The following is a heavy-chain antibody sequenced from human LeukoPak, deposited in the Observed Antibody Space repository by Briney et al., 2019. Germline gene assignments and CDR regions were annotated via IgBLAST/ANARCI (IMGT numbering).Heavy chain of an antibody. CDR2: IYYSGSP. CDR1: GRSINSYY. CDR3: ARGGSSGWPDY. Sequence: SEPLSLTCSVSGRSINSYYWRWLRPPPGKGLAWIGYIYYSGSPNYNPSLKSRVTMSIDTSKNQFSLRLSSVTAADTAVYYCARGGSSGWPDYWGQGTLVTVSS. D-gene: IGHD6-19*01. J-gene: IGHJ4*02. V-gene: IGHV4-59*01.